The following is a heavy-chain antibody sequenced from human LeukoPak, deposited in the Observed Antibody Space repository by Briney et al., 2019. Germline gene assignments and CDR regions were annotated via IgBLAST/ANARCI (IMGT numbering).Heavy chain of an antibody. CDR2: THGNGGNT. CDR3: VRDNYGMDV. Sequence: GGSLRLSCSASGFTFNNYAMYWVRQAPGKELEHVSVTHGNGGNTYYADSVKGRFTISRDNPKNTLYLQLSSLRVEDTAVYYCVRDNYGMDVWGQGTTVTVSS. CDR1: GFTFNNYA. J-gene: IGHJ6*02. V-gene: IGHV3-64D*06. D-gene: IGHD2-15*01.